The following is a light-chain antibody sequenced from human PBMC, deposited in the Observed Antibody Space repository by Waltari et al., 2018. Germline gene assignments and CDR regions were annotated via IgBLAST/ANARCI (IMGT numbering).Light chain of an antibody. CDR2: EVS. CDR3: SSYGGSNTVV. V-gene: IGLV2-8*01. J-gene: IGLJ2*01. CDR1: SSDVGAYNH. Sequence: QSALTQPPSASGSPGQSVTISCTGTSSDVGAYNHASWYQQHPGKAPKLMISEVSKRPSGVPDRFSGSKSGNTASLTVSGLQSEDEADYYCSSYGGSNTVVFGGGTKLTVL.